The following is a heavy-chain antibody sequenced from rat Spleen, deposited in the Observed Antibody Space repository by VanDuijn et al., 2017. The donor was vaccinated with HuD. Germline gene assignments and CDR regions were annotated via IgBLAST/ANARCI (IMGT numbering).Heavy chain of an antibody. CDR3: ARRDDGYADYVDY. Sequence: EVQLVESDGGLVQPGRSLKLSCAASGFTFSNYGMHWIRQAPTKGLEWVATISYGDSYGHSSTYYRDSVKGRFTISRDNAKSTLSLQMDSLRSEETATYHWARRDDGYADYVDYWGQGVMVTVSS. D-gene: IGHD1-4*01. V-gene: IGHV5-29*01. J-gene: IGHJ2*01. CDR1: GFTFSNYG. CDR2: ISYGDSYGHSST.